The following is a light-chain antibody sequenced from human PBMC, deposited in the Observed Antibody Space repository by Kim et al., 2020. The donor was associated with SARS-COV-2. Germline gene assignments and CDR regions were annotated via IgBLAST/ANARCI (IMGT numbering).Light chain of an antibody. Sequence: GHAITLSCPGTSSDVGGYNYVSWYQQHPGKAPKLMIYDVSNRPSGVSNRFSGSKSGNTASLTISGLQAEDEADYYCSSYTSSSTVVFGGGTQLTVL. CDR3: SSYTSSSTVV. J-gene: IGLJ2*01. CDR2: DVS. CDR1: SSDVGGYNY. V-gene: IGLV2-14*03.